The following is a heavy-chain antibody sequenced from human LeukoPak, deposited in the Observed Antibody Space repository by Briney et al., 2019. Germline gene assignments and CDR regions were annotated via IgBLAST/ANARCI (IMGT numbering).Heavy chain of an antibody. D-gene: IGHD5-18*01. CDR2: INHSGST. CDR1: GGSFSGYY. J-gene: IGHJ6*02. V-gene: IGHV4-34*01. CDR3: ARGGYSYGSLYYYYGMDV. Sequence: SETLSLTCAVYGGSFSGYYWSWIRQPPGKGLEWIGEINHSGSTNYNPSLESRVTISVDTSKNQFSLKLSSVTAADTAVYYCARGGYSYGSLYYYYGMDVWGQGTTVTVSS.